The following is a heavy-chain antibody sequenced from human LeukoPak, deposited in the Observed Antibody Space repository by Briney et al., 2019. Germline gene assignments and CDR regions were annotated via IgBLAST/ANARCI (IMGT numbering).Heavy chain of an antibody. CDR1: GGSFSGYY. V-gene: IGHV4-34*01. J-gene: IGHJ4*02. CDR2: IYYSGST. Sequence: SETLSLTCAVYGGSFSGYYWSWIRQPPGKGLEWIGGIYYSGSTYYNPSLKSRVTISVDTSKNQFSLKLSSVTAADTAVYYCARHGMTTVTYYYWGQGTLVTVSS. D-gene: IGHD4-17*01. CDR3: ARHGMTTVTYYY.